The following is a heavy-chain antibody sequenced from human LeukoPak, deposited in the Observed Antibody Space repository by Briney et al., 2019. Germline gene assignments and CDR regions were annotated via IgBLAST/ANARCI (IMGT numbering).Heavy chain of an antibody. CDR3: ARLPLWLGATGYYYYYYMDV. Sequence: SETLSLTCTVSGGSISSSSYYWGWIRQPPGKGLEWIGSIYYSGSTYYNPSLKSRVTISVDTSKNQFSLKLSSVTAADTAVYYCARLPLWLGATGYYYYYYMDVWGKGTTVTVSS. CDR2: IYYSGST. D-gene: IGHD1-26*01. CDR1: GGSISSSSYY. J-gene: IGHJ6*03. V-gene: IGHV4-39*01.